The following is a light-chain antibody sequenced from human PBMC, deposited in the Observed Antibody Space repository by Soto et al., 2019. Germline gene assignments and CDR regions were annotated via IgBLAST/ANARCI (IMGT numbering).Light chain of an antibody. CDR2: EVS. CDR1: QSLLHITGETF. J-gene: IGKJ5*01. Sequence: DIVMTQSPLSLPATPGEPASISCRSSQSLLHITGETFLFWYLQKPGQSPQLLIYEVSTRVSGVPDRFSGSGSGTDFTLEISRVETDDVGIYYCMQSTQLPPTFGQGTRLEIK. V-gene: IGKV2D-29*02. CDR3: MQSTQLPPT.